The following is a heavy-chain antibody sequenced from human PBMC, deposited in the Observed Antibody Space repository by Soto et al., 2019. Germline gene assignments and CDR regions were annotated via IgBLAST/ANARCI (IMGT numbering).Heavy chain of an antibody. CDR1: GGSISSYY. J-gene: IGHJ4*02. CDR3: ATLTGYSIDY. CDR2: IYYSGST. V-gene: IGHV4-59*08. D-gene: IGHD1-26*01. Sequence: PSETLSLTCTVSGGSISSYYWSWIRQPPGKGLEWIGYIYYSGSTNYNPSLKSRVTISVDTSKNQFSLKLSSVTAADTAVYYCATLTGYSIDYWGQGTLVTVSS.